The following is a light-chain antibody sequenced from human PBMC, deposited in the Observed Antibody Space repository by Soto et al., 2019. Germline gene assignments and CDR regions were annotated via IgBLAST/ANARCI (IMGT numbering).Light chain of an antibody. CDR1: SSDVGGYSY. J-gene: IGLJ1*01. V-gene: IGLV2-14*01. CDR2: EVS. Sequence: QSALTQPASVSGSPGQSITISCTGTSSDVGGYSYVSWYQQHPGKTPKLMIYEVSNRPSGVPDRFSGSKSGTSASLAITGLQAEDEADYYCQSYDSSLSVYVFGTGTKLTVL. CDR3: QSYDSSLSVYV.